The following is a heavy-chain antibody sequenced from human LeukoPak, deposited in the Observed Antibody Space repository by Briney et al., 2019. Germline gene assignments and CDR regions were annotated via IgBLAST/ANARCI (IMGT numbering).Heavy chain of an antibody. CDR2: INSDGSST. V-gene: IGHV3-74*01. J-gene: IGHJ4*02. Sequence: GGSLRLSCAASGFTFSSYWMHWVRQAPGKGLVWVSRINSDGSSTSYADSVKGRFTISRDNAKNTLSLQMNSLRAEDTAVYYCARDALGDGPVDYWGQGTLVTVSS. CDR3: ARDALGDGPVDY. CDR1: GFTFSSYW. D-gene: IGHD5-24*01.